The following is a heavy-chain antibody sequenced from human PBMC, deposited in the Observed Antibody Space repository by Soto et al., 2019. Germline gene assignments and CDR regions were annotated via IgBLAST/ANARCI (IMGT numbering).Heavy chain of an antibody. J-gene: IGHJ4*02. CDR3: ASLGPRVYYDSSGYYY. V-gene: IGHV1-18*01. CDR1: GYTFTSYG. D-gene: IGHD3-22*01. Sequence: QVQLVQSGAEVKKPGASVKVSCKASGYTFTSYGISWVRQAPGQGLEWMGWISAYNGNTNDAQKLQGRVTMTTDTSTRTAYMELRSMRSDDTAVYYCASLGPRVYYDSSGYYYWGQGTLVTVSS. CDR2: ISAYNGNT.